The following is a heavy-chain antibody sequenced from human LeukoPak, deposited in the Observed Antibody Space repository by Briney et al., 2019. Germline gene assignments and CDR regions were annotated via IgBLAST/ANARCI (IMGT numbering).Heavy chain of an antibody. J-gene: IGHJ4*02. CDR3: AKDRGYCSGGSCLLFDY. CDR2: IRYDGSNK. CDR1: GFTFSSYG. Sequence: PGGSLRLSCAASGFTFSSYGMHWVRQAPGKGLEWVAFIRYDGSNKYYADSVKGRFTISRDNSKNTLYLQMNSLRAEDTAVYYCAKDRGYCSGGSCLLFDYWGQGTLVTVSS. V-gene: IGHV3-30*02. D-gene: IGHD2-15*01.